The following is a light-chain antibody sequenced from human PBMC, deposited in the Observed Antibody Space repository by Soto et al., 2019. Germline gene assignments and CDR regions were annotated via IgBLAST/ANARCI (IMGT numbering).Light chain of an antibody. CDR2: KAS. CDR1: QSISSW. Sequence: DIQMTQSPSTLSASVGDRVTITCRASQSISSWLAWYQQKPGKAPKVLIYKASSLESGVPSRFSGSGSETEFTLTISSLQPDDFATYYCQQYNSYPYTFGQGTKLQIK. V-gene: IGKV1-5*03. J-gene: IGKJ2*01. CDR3: QQYNSYPYT.